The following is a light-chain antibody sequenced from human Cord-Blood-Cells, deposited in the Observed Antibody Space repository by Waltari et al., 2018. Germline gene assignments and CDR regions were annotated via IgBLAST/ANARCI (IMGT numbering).Light chain of an antibody. CDR1: QSISSY. CDR3: QQKYSFPQT. J-gene: IGKJ4*01. Sequence: VTWTTQTPPLPSPYTEDRVTTSCRTSQSISSYLNWYQHKPGKAPELLIYAASTLQSGVPSRFSGSGSGTDFTLTISCLQSEDFATYYCQQKYSFPQTFGGGTKVEIK. V-gene: IGKV1D-8*03. CDR2: AAS.